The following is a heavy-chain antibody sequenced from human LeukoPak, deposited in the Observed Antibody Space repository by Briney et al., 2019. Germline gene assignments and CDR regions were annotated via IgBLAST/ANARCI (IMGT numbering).Heavy chain of an antibody. CDR3: ARERADSSGWFDLFDY. V-gene: IGHV1-46*01. CDR2: INPSGGST. Sequence: ASVKVSCKASGYTFTSYYMHWVRQAPGQGLEWMGIINPSGGSTSYAQKFQGRVTITTDESTSTAYMELSSLRSEDTAVYYCARERADSSGWFDLFDYWGQGTLVTVSS. D-gene: IGHD6-19*01. J-gene: IGHJ4*02. CDR1: GYTFTSYY.